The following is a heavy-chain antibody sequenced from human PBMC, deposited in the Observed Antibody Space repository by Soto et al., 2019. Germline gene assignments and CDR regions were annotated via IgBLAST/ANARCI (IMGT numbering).Heavy chain of an antibody. CDR3: AKDTGGIAAAGTDY. V-gene: IGHV3-23*01. CDR2: ISGSGGST. CDR1: GFTFSSYA. Sequence: GGSLRLSCAASGFTFSSYAMSWVRQAPGKGLGWVSAISGSGGSTYYADSVKGRFTISRDNSKNTLYLQMNSLRAEDTAVYYCAKDTGGIAAAGTDYWGQGTLVTVSS. D-gene: IGHD6-13*01. J-gene: IGHJ4*02.